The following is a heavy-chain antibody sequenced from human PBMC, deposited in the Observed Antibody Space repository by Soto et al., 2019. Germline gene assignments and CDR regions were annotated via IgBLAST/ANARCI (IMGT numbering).Heavy chain of an antibody. J-gene: IGHJ4*02. CDR2: IRSKANSYAT. V-gene: IGHV3-73*01. D-gene: IGHD5-18*01. CDR1: GVTFSGSA. Sequence: EVQVVVSGGGLVQPGGSLKLSCAASGVTFSGSAIHWVRQASGKGLEWVGRIRSKANSYATAYGASVKGRFTMSRDDSKNTAYLQMYSLKTEDTAVYYCTTRGDGYNADFDYWGQGTLVTVSS. CDR3: TTRGDGYNADFDY.